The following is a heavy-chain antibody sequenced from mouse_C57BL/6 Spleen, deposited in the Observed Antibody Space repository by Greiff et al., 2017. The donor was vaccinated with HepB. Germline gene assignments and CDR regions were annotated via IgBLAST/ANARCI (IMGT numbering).Heavy chain of an antibody. CDR1: GFTFSSYA. CDR3: AKDRDVEYYFDY. Sequence: EVQVVESGGGLVKPGGSLKLSCAASGFTFSSYAMSWVRQTPEKRLEWVATISDGGSYTYYPDNVKGRFTISRDNAKNNLYLQLSHLKSEDTAMYYCAKDRDVEYYFDYWGQGTTLTVSS. V-gene: IGHV5-4*01. J-gene: IGHJ2*01. CDR2: ISDGGSYT.